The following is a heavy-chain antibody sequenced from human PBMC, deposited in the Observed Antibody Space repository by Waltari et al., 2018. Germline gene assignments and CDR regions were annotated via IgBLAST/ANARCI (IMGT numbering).Heavy chain of an antibody. CDR1: GYSISSGYY. CDR2: IYHSGGT. Sequence: QVQLQESGPGLVKPSETLSLTCAVSGYSISSGYYWGWIRQPPGKGLEWIGSIYHSGGTYYNPSLKSRVTISVDTSKNQFSLKLSSVTAADTAVYYCARHPVAAAGKYDYWGQGTLVIVSS. V-gene: IGHV4-38-2*01. J-gene: IGHJ4*02. CDR3: ARHPVAAAGKYDY. D-gene: IGHD6-13*01.